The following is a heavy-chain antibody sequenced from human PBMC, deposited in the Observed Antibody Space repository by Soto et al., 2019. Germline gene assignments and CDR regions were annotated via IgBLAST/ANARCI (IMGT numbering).Heavy chain of an antibody. V-gene: IGHV3-23*01. D-gene: IGHD2-8*01. CDR3: AKVGVERLYCPNGVCQYYFDY. CDR1: GFTFSSCA. CDR2: IGGSGGST. J-gene: IGHJ4*02. Sequence: EVQLLESGGGLVQPGGSLRLSCAASGFTFSSCAMSWVRQAPGKGLEWVSAIGGSGGSTYYADSVKGRFTISRDYSKNPLYLQMNSLRAEDTAVYYCAKVGVERLYCPNGVCQYYFDYWGQGTLVTVSS.